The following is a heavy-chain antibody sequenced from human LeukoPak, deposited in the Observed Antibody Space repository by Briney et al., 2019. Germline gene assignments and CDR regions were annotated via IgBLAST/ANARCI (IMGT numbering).Heavy chain of an antibody. V-gene: IGHV4-34*01. J-gene: IGHJ6*02. D-gene: IGHD6-13*01. CDR3: ARGFAAAGTSYYYYGMDV. Sequence: PSETLSLTCAVYGGSFSGYYWSWIRQPPGKGLEWIGEINHSGSTNYNPSLKSRVTISVDTSKNQFSLKLSSVTAADTAVYYCARGFAAAGTSYYYYGMDVWGQGTTVTVSS. CDR1: GGSFSGYY. CDR2: INHSGST.